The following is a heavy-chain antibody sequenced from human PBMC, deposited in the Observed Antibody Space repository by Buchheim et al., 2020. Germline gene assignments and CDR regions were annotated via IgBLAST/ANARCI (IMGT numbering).Heavy chain of an antibody. D-gene: IGHD6-19*01. Sequence: QVQLVQSGAEVKKPGASVKVSCKASGYTFTSYYMHWVRQPPGQGLEWMGIINPSGGSTSNAPKFQGRVTMTRETSTRQSYMELSSLRSEDTAGYYCARGWYSSGWYKEIDYWGQGTL. J-gene: IGHJ4*02. CDR3: ARGWYSSGWYKEIDY. CDR1: GYTFTSYY. V-gene: IGHV1-46*01. CDR2: INPSGGST.